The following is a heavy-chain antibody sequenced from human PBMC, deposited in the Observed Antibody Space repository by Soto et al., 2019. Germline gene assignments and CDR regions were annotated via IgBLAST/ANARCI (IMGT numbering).Heavy chain of an antibody. CDR3: ARGYGHCGGDCWYDYYYGMDV. Sequence: PGGSLRLSCAASGFTFSDYYMSWIRQAPGKGLEWVSYISSSGSTIYYADSVKGRFTISRDNAKNSLYLQMNSLRAEDTAVYYCARGYGHCGGDCWYDYYYGMDVWGQGTTVTVSS. CDR2: ISSSGSTI. J-gene: IGHJ6*02. D-gene: IGHD2-21*02. V-gene: IGHV3-11*01. CDR1: GFTFSDYY.